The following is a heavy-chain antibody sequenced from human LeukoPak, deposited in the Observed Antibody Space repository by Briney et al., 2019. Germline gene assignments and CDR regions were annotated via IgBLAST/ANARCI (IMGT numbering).Heavy chain of an antibody. D-gene: IGHD6-19*01. CDR2: IDPNSGVT. Sequence: ASVKVSCKISGYTFTGYFAHWVRQAPGQGLEWMGCIDPNSGVTHYAQKFQGRITMTWDTSISAAYMDVSGLTSDDTAVYYCATEIPGGQWLGDSGQGTMVTVSS. CDR1: GYTFTGYF. V-gene: IGHV1-2*02. J-gene: IGHJ4*02. CDR3: ATEIPGGQWLGD.